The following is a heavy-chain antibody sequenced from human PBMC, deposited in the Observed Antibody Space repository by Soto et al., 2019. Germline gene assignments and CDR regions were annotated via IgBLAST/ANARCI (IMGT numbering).Heavy chain of an antibody. CDR3: RVGVAL. V-gene: IGHV3-30*03. CDR2: LSFDASTK. CDR1: GFNFSAYG. J-gene: IGHJ4*02. Sequence: QVQLVESGGGVVQPGRSLRLSCAASGFNFSAYGMHWVRQAPGTGLELVALLSFDASTKYYADSVKGRFTISRDTSRNTLYLHMNSLRVEHTSVYSSRVGVALCGQGARGTGSS. D-gene: IGHD3-3*01.